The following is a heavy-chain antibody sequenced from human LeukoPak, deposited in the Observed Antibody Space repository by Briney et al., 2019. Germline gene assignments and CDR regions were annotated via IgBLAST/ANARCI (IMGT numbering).Heavy chain of an antibody. Sequence: GGSLRLSCAASGFTFSSYSMNWVRQAPGKGLEWVSYISSSSSTIYYADSVKGRFTISRDNAKSSLYLQMNSLRAEDTAVYYCASGFGFIAAAIDGDFWGQGTLVTVSS. V-gene: IGHV3-48*01. CDR1: GFTFSSYS. J-gene: IGHJ4*02. CDR3: ASGFGFIAAAIDGDF. CDR2: ISSSSSTI. D-gene: IGHD6-13*01.